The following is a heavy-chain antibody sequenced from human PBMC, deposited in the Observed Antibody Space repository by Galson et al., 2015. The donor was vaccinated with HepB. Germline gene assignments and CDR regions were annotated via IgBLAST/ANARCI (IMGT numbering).Heavy chain of an antibody. J-gene: IGHJ4*02. D-gene: IGHD3-16*01. CDR2: ISPYSGNT. V-gene: IGHV1-18*04. CDR3: ARDSSIGNYYGGVSDY. CDR1: GYTFINYG. Sequence: SVKVSCKASGYTFINYGITWVRQAPGQGPEWMGWISPYSGNTNYAQKLQGRVTMTTDTSTTTAYMELRSLRFDDTAVYYCARDSSIGNYYGGVSDYWGQGTLVTVSS.